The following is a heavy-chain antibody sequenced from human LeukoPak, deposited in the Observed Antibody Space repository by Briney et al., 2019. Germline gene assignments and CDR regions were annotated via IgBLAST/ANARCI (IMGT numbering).Heavy chain of an antibody. CDR2: VKSDGRST. J-gene: IGHJ3*02. D-gene: IGHD6-19*01. CDR1: GFTFSSYW. Sequence: GGSLRLSCAASGFTFSSYWMHWVRQAPGKGLVWVSRVKSDGRSTSYADSVKGRFTISRDNAKNTLYLQMNSLRAEDTAVYYCARVGAVAGAFDIWGQGTMVTVSS. CDR3: ARVGAVAGAFDI. V-gene: IGHV3-74*01.